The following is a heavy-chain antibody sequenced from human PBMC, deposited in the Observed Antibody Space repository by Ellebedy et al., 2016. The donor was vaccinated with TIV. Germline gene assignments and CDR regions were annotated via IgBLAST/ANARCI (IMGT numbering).Heavy chain of an antibody. CDR1: GFTFSSYN. J-gene: IGHJ3*02. Sequence: ETLSLTCAASGFTFSSYNMNWVRQAPGKGLEWVSSISSSSSFLYYEDSVKGRFTVSRDNAKNSLYLQMNSLRAEDTAIYYCARDPLSHPFDIWGQGTMVTVSS. CDR2: ISSSSSFL. CDR3: ARDPLSHPFDI. V-gene: IGHV3-21*01.